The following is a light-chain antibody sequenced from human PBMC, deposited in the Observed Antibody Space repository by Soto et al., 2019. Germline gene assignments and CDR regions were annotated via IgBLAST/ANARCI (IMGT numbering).Light chain of an antibody. V-gene: IGKV1-39*01. Sequence: DIQMTQSPSSLSASVGDRVTITCRPSQSISSYLNWYQQKPGKAPKLLIYAASSLQSGVPSRFSGSGSGTDFTLTISSLQPEDFATYYCQQSYSTPKYTFGQGTKVDI. J-gene: IGKJ2*01. CDR2: AAS. CDR3: QQSYSTPKYT. CDR1: QSISSY.